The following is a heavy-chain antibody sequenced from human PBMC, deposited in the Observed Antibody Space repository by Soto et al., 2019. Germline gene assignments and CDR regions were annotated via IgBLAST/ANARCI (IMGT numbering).Heavy chain of an antibody. J-gene: IGHJ6*02. CDR2: IIPIFGTA. D-gene: IGHD3-9*01. V-gene: IGHV1-69*13. Sequence: SVKVSCKASGGTFSSYAISWVRQAPGQGLEWMGGIIPIFGTANYAQKFQGRVTITADESTSTAYMELSSLRSEDTAVYYCARADLPYYDILTGYYPYYYYGMDVWGQGTTVTVSS. CDR3: ARADLPYYDILTGYYPYYYYGMDV. CDR1: GGTFSSYA.